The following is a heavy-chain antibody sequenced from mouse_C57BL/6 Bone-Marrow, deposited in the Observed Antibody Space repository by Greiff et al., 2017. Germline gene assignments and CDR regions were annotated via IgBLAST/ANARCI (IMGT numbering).Heavy chain of an antibody. CDR2: IYPRDGST. Sequence: VQLQQSGPELVKPGASVKLSCKASGYTFTSYDINWVKQRPGQGLEWIGWIYPRDGSTKYNEKFKGKATLTVDTSSSTAYMELHSLTSEDSAVYFCARLEFDGSSGDWYVDDWGKGTTVTVSS. CDR1: GYTFTSYD. V-gene: IGHV1-85*01. J-gene: IGHJ1*03. D-gene: IGHD1-1*01. CDR3: ARLEFDGSSGDWYVDD.